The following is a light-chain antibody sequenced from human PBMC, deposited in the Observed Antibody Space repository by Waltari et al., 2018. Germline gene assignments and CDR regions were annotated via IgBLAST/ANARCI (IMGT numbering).Light chain of an antibody. Sequence: QSVLTQPPSASGTPGQRVTISCSGSSSNIGRHYVYWYQPFPGTAPRLLIDRNNQRPSGVPDRFSGSKSGTSASLAIGGLRSEDEADYHCATWDDSLSGPVFGGGTKLTVL. J-gene: IGLJ3*02. CDR2: RNN. CDR3: ATWDDSLSGPV. V-gene: IGLV1-47*01. CDR1: SSNIGRHY.